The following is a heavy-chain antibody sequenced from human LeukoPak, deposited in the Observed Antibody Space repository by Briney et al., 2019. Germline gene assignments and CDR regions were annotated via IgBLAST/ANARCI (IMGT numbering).Heavy chain of an antibody. CDR3: TTLTVASNFDY. CDR2: ISGSDTTT. V-gene: IGHV3-48*03. CDR1: GFSFSVYE. Sequence: GGSLRLSCAASGFSFSVYEMHWVRQAPGKGLEWIADISGSDTTTYYADSVKGRFTISRDNAKNSLYLQIKSLRAEDTAVYYCTTLTVASNFDYWGQGTLVTVSS. J-gene: IGHJ4*02. D-gene: IGHD6-19*01.